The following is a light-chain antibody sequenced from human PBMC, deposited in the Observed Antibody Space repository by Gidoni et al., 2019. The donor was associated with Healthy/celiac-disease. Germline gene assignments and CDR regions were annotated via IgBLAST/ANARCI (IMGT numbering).Light chain of an antibody. CDR1: QSVSSN. CDR2: GAS. V-gene: IGKV3-15*01. CDR3: QQYNNWPLYT. J-gene: IGKJ2*01. Sequence: EIVMTQSPATLPVSPGERAPLSCSASQSVSSNLAWYQQKPGQAPRHLIYGASTRATGIPARFSGSGSGTEFTLTISSLQSEDFAVYYCQQYNNWPLYTFGQGTKLEIK.